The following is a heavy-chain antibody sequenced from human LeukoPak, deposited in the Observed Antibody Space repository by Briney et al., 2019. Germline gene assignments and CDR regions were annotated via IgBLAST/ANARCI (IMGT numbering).Heavy chain of an antibody. CDR2: VNGRGATT. CDR3: AKAPATGEGYYFYYMDV. D-gene: IGHD7-27*01. Sequence: GGSLRLSCAASGFASGFTFSDYAVSWVRQAPGKGPEWVASVNGRGATTYYADSVRGRFTISRDNSKNTVYLQMISLGADNTAVYFCAKAPATGEGYYFYYMDVWGKGTTVTVSS. V-gene: IGHV3-23*01. J-gene: IGHJ6*03. CDR1: GFTFSDYA.